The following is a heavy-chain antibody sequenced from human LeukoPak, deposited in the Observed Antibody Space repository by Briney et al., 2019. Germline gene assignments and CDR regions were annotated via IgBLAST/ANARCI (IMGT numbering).Heavy chain of an antibody. D-gene: IGHD6-13*01. CDR1: GYSISGGYY. CDR2: IYHSGST. Sequence: SETLSLTCTVSGYSISGGYYWGWIRQPPGKGLEWIGSIYHSGSTNYNPSLKSRVTISVDTSKNQFSLKLSSVTAADTAVYYCARLESSSSSWFDPWGQGTLVTVSS. CDR3: ARLESSSSSWFDP. V-gene: IGHV4-38-2*02. J-gene: IGHJ5*02.